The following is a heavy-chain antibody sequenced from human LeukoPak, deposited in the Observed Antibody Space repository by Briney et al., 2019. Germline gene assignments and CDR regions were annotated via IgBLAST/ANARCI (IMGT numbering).Heavy chain of an antibody. D-gene: IGHD3-10*01. J-gene: IGHJ3*02. CDR3: ARAIIRGDDAFDM. Sequence: GRSLRRSGAASGFTFDEYAMHWLRQAPGKVLDLVSLISGDGGSTYYADSVKGRFTISRDNSRNTLYLEMISLRVEDTAVYYCARAIIRGDDAFDMWGQGTMVTVFS. V-gene: IGHV3-43*02. CDR1: GFTFDEYA. CDR2: ISGDGGST.